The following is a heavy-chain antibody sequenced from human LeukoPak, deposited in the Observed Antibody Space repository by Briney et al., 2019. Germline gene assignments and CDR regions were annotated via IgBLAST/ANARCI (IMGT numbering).Heavy chain of an antibody. CDR1: GGPFSGYY. Sequence: SETLSLTCAVYGGPFSGYYWSWIRQPPGKGLEWIGEINHSGSTNYNPSLKSRVTISVDTSKNQFSLKLSSVTAADTAVYYCARGRDAAMVTGWFDPWGQGTLVTVSS. V-gene: IGHV4-34*01. J-gene: IGHJ5*02. CDR3: ARGRDAAMVTGWFDP. D-gene: IGHD5-18*01. CDR2: INHSGST.